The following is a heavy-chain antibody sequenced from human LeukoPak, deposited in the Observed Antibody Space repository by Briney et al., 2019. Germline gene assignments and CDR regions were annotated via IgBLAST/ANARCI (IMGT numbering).Heavy chain of an antibody. D-gene: IGHD4-17*01. V-gene: IGHV3-23*01. CDR2: LSGSGGST. J-gene: IGHJ4*02. CDR3: ARNSTALRTLDY. Sequence: RGSLRLSCAASGFIFSSYAMSWVRQAPGKGLEWVSALSGSGGSTYYADSVKGRFTISRDNSKNTLYLQMNSLRADDTAVYYCARNSTALRTLDYWGQGTLVTVSS. CDR1: GFIFSSYA.